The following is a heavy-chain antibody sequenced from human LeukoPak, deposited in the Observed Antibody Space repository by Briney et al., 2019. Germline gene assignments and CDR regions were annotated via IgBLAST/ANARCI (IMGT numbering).Heavy chain of an antibody. CDR2: INPNSGGT. Sequence: ASVKVSSKASGYTFTGYYMHWVRQAPGQGLEWMGRINPNSGGTNYAQKFQGRVTMTRDTSISTAYMELSRLRSDDTAVYYCAYRDSYGSQHWDYYYMDVWGKGTTVTVSS. J-gene: IGHJ6*03. CDR1: GYTFTGYY. V-gene: IGHV1-2*06. CDR3: AYRDSYGSQHWDYYYMDV. D-gene: IGHD5-18*01.